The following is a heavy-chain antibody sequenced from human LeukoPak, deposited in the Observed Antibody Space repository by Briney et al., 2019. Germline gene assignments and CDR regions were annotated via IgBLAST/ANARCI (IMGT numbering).Heavy chain of an antibody. CDR1: GFTFSSYA. V-gene: IGHV3-66*01. J-gene: IGHJ6*02. CDR3: GRGPYYYYGMDV. D-gene: IGHD3-10*01. Sequence: PGRSLRLSCAASGFTFSSYAMHWVRQAPGKGLEWVSVIYSGGSTYYADSVKGRFTISRDNSKNTLYLQMNSLRAEYTAVYYCGRGPYYYYGMDVWGQGTTVTVSS. CDR2: IYSGGST.